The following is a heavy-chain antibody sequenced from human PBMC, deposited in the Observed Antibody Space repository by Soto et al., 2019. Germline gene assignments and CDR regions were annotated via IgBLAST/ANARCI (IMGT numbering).Heavy chain of an antibody. V-gene: IGHV3-23*01. CDR1: GFTFSSYA. CDR2: ISGSGGST. CDR3: AKDLSLEWLYYYYYGMDV. D-gene: IGHD3-3*01. J-gene: IGHJ6*02. Sequence: GGSLRLSCAASGFTFSSYAMSWVRQAPGKGLEWVSAISGSGGSTYYADSVKGRFTISRDNSKNTLYLQMNSLRAEDTAVYYCAKDLSLEWLYYYYYGMDVWGQGTTVTVSS.